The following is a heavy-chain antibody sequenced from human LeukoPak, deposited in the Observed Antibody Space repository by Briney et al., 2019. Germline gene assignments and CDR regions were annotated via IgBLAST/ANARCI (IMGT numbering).Heavy chain of an antibody. Sequence: PGGSLRLSCAASGFTFSNYWMHWVRQAPGKGLVWVSRSNGDGSSTTYADSVKGRFTISRDNDKNTLYLQMNSLISEDTAVYYCARSATGGYFDYWGQGTLVTVSS. CDR1: GFTFSNYW. CDR3: ARSATGGYFDY. J-gene: IGHJ4*02. V-gene: IGHV3-74*01. CDR2: SNGDGSST. D-gene: IGHD2-15*01.